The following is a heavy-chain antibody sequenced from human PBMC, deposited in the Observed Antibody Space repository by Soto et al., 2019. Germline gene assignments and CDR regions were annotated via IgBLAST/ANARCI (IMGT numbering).Heavy chain of an antibody. J-gene: IGHJ4*02. CDR3: ATPPGDFWSGYYPYYFDY. CDR1: GYTLTELS. Sequence: ASVKVSCKVSGYTLTELSMHWVRQAPGKGLEWMGGFDPEDGETIYAQKFQGRVTMTEDTSTDTAYMELSSLRSEDTAVYYCATPPGDFWSGYYPYYFDYWGQGTLVTVSS. CDR2: FDPEDGET. V-gene: IGHV1-24*01. D-gene: IGHD3-3*01.